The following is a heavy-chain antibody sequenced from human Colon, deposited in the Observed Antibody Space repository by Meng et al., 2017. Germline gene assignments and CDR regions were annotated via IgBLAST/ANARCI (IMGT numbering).Heavy chain of an antibody. J-gene: IGHJ4*02. V-gene: IGHV4-34*01. CDR2: INHSGST. Sequence: QVQLQEWGAGLLKPSETLSLTCAVYGGSFSGYYGSWIRQPPGKGLEWIGEINHSGSTNYNPSLKSRVTISVDTSKNQFSLKLSSVTAADTAVYYCASGRKYCSSTSCYGQFDYWGQGTLVTVSS. CDR1: GGSFSGYY. CDR3: ASGRKYCSSTSCYGQFDY. D-gene: IGHD2-2*01.